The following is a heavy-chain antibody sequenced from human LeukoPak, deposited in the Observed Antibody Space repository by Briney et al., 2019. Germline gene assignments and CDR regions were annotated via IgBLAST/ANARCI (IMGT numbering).Heavy chain of an antibody. CDR1: GDSVSSNSVA. CDR3: ARERNGGLRYGTSDY. D-gene: IGHD3-16*01. V-gene: IGHV6-1*01. J-gene: IGHJ4*02. Sequence: SQTLSLTCAISGDSVSSNSVAWNWLRQSPSRGLEWLGRTYCRTRCYKDYALSVKSRISINSDTSQNQFSLQLSSVTPEDAAVYYCARERNGGLRYGTSDYWGQGTLVTVSS. CDR2: TYCRTRCYK.